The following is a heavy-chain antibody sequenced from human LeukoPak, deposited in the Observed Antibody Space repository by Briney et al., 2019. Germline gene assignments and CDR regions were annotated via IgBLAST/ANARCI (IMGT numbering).Heavy chain of an antibody. CDR3: ARVQGYYYASGSSYYFDY. D-gene: IGHD3-10*01. V-gene: IGHV3-23*01. CDR1: GFTFSSYG. J-gene: IGHJ4*02. Sequence: GGSLRLSCAASGFTFSSYGLSWVRQAPGKGLEWVSGISGSGGSTYYADSVKGRFTISRDNAKNSLYLQMNSLRAEDTAVYYCARVQGYYYASGSSYYFDYWGQGTLVTVSS. CDR2: ISGSGGST.